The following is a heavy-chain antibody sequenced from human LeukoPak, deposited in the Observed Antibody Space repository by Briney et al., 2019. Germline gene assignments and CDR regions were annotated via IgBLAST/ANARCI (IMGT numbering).Heavy chain of an antibody. D-gene: IGHD4-11*01. J-gene: IGHJ4*02. CDR1: GFTFNQYR. Sequence: GGSLRLSCVASGFTFNQYRMHWVRQAPGAGLEWVSRPRTDGGRTNYADSVKGRFTISRDNARNTVYLQMNSLRVEDTAVYYCARDHPGSNSLDYWGQGTLVTVSS. V-gene: IGHV3-74*01. CDR3: ARDHPGSNSLDY. CDR2: PRTDGGRT.